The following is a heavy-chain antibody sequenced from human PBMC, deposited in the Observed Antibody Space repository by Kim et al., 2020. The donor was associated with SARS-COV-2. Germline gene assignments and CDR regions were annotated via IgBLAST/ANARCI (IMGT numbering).Heavy chain of an antibody. CDR3: ASSTVTMVRGVITDY. D-gene: IGHD3-10*01. J-gene: IGHJ4*02. Sequence: QKFQGRVTMTEDTSTDTAYMELSSLRSEDTAVYYCASSTVTMVRGVITDYWGQGTLVTVSS. V-gene: IGHV1-24*01.